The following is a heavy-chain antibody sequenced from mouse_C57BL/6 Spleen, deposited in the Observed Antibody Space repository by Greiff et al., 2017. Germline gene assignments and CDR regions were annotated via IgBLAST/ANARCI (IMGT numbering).Heavy chain of an antibody. CDR1: GYSFTSYW. CDR2: IYPSDSDT. J-gene: IGHJ4*01. V-gene: IGHV1-61*01. D-gene: IGHD4-1*01. Sequence: VQLQQPGAELVRPGSSVKLSCKASGYSFTSYWMDWVKHRPGQGLEWICNIYPSDSDTHYNQKFKDKATLTVDKSSSTAYMQLSSLTSEDSAVYYCARSGGAYAMDYWGQGTSVTVSS. CDR3: ARSGGAYAMDY.